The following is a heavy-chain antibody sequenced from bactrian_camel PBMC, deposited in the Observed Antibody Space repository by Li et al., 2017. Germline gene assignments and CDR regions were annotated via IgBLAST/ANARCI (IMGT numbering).Heavy chain of an antibody. D-gene: IGHD2*01. V-gene: IGHV3S40*01. CDR1: GFTFSSYA. J-gene: IGHJ4*01. Sequence: VQLVESGGGSVQVGGSLRLSCAASGFTFSSYAMSWVRQNPGKGLEWVSGINSDGTNAYYPDSLKGRFTISQDNPKNTVFLRMTNMTPEDAAVYYCAARRCGLSGDWFRADDYNTWGRGPRSPS. CDR2: INSDGTNA.